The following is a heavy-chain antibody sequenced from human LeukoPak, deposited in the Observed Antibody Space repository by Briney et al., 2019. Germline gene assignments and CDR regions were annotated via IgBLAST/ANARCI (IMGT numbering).Heavy chain of an antibody. Sequence: ASVKVSCKASGYTFTGYYMHWVRQAPGQGLVWMGWINPNSGGTNYAQKFQGRVTMTRDTSISTAYMELSRLRSDDTAVYYCARAYYYDSSGYYYDYWGQGTLVTVSS. D-gene: IGHD3-22*01. CDR1: GYTFTGYY. V-gene: IGHV1-2*02. CDR2: INPNSGGT. J-gene: IGHJ4*02. CDR3: ARAYYYDSSGYYYDY.